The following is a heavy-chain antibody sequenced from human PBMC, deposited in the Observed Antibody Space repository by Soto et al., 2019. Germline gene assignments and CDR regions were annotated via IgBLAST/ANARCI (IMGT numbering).Heavy chain of an antibody. V-gene: IGHV1-2*02. J-gene: IGHJ6*02. CDR3: ARERYQVISDGMDV. CDR1: VYTFTGYY. CDR2: INPQTGGT. D-gene: IGHD2-2*01. Sequence: GASVKVSCKASVYTFTGYYIHWVREAPGQGLEWMGWINPQTGGTSYAQKFQGRVTLSRDTSINTAYLELSRLRFDDAAVYFCARERYQVISDGMDVWGQGTTVTVSS.